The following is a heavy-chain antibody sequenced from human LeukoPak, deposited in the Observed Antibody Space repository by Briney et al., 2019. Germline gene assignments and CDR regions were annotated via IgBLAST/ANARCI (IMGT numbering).Heavy chain of an antibody. CDR1: GGSFSGYY. CDR3: ASPSMVRGVIPH. J-gene: IGHJ4*02. Sequence: SETLSLTCAVYGGSFSGYYWSWIRQPPGKGLEWIGEINHSGGTNYNPSLKSRVTISVDTSKNQFSLKLSSVTAADTAVYYCASPSMVRGVIPHWGQGTLVTVSS. V-gene: IGHV4-34*01. CDR2: INHSGGT. D-gene: IGHD3-10*01.